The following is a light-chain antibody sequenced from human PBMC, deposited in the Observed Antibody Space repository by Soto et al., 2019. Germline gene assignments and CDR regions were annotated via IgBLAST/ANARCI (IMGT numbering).Light chain of an antibody. CDR2: AAS. CDR3: QQYYSYPPT. V-gene: IGKV1-5*01. CDR1: QSISNW. Sequence: DIQMTQSPSTLSASVGDRVTITCRASQSISNWLAWYQQKPGEAPKLLIYAASTLQSGVPSRFSGSGSGTDFTLTISCLQSEDFATYYCQQYYSYPPTFGQGTKVDIK. J-gene: IGKJ1*01.